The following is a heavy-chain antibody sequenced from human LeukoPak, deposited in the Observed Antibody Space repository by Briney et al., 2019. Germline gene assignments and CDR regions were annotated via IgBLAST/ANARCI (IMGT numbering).Heavy chain of an antibody. D-gene: IGHD1-1*01. CDR3: AREGSEGYLFDY. CDR2: IYYSGST. Sequence: SETLSLTCTVSGGSISSGDYYWSWIRQTPGKGLEWIGYIYYSGSTYYNPSLKSRVTISVDTSKNQFSLQLNSMTPEDTAVYYCAREGSEGYLFDYWGQGTLVTVSS. V-gene: IGHV4-30-4*01. CDR1: GGSISSGDYY. J-gene: IGHJ4*02.